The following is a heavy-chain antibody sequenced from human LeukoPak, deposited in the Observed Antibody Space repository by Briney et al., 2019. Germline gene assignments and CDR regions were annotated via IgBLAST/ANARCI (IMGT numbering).Heavy chain of an antibody. CDR1: VGTFSSYT. CDR2: VIPIIVVA. Sequence: SVKVSCTASVGTFSSYTISWVRHATRQGLVWMGRVIPIIVVANYAQKFQGRVTITAGKSTSTAYMELSSLRSEDTAVYYCARDPADYGVTNWFGPWGQGTLVTVSS. J-gene: IGHJ5*02. CDR3: ARDPADYGVTNWFGP. D-gene: IGHD4-17*01. V-gene: IGHV1-69*04.